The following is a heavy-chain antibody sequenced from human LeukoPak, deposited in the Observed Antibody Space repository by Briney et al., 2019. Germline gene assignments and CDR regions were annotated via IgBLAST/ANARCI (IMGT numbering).Heavy chain of an antibody. D-gene: IGHD2-21*02. J-gene: IGHJ4*02. CDR2: ISYDGSNK. CDR1: GFTFSSYG. CDR3: AKGDSALDY. V-gene: IGHV3-30*18. Sequence: PGRSLRLSCAASGFTFSSYGMHWVRQAPGKGLEWVAVISYDGSNKYYADSVKGRFTISRDNSKNTLYLQMNSLRAEDTAVYYCAKGDSALDYWGQGTLVTVSS.